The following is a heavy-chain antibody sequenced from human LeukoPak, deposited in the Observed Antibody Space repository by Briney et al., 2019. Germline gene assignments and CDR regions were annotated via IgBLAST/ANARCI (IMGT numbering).Heavy chain of an antibody. D-gene: IGHD3-10*01. Sequence: GGSLRLSCAASGFTFSSYEMNWVRQAPGKGLEWVSYISSSGSTIYYADSVKGRFTISRDNAKNSLYLQMNSLRDEDTAVYYCARVMVRTYYFDYWGQGTLVTVSS. CDR1: GFTFSSYE. CDR3: ARVMVRTYYFDY. CDR2: ISSSGSTI. J-gene: IGHJ4*02. V-gene: IGHV3-48*03.